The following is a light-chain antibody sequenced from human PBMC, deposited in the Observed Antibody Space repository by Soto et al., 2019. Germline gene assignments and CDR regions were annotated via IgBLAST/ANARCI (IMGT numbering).Light chain of an antibody. CDR2: DVT. J-gene: IGLJ2*01. Sequence: QSALTQPASVSGPPGQSITISCTGTSSDGDYVSWYQQHPGKAPKLIISDVTNRPSGVSNRFSGSKSDYTASLTISGLQAEDEADYYCSSYTAASSLDVVFGGGTKLTVL. CDR1: SSDGDY. V-gene: IGLV2-14*03. CDR3: SSYTAASSLDVV.